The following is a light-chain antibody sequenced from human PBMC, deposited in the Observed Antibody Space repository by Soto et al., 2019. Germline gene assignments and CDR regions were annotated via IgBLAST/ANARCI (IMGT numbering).Light chain of an antibody. J-gene: IGKJ5*01. CDR1: QSVSRSY. CDR2: GTS. CDR3: QQYGSSPST. V-gene: IGKV3-20*01. Sequence: ETALTQSPGTLSLSPGERATLSCRASQSVSRSYLAWYQQKPGQAPRLLIYGTSSRATGIPDRFSGSGSGTDFTLTISRLEPEDFAVYYCQQYGSSPSTFGQGTRLDIK.